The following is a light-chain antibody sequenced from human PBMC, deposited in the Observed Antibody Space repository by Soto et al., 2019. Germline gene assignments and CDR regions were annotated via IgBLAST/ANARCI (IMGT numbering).Light chain of an antibody. J-gene: IGKJ1*01. CDR1: QMLVHSEGNTY. Sequence: VVSDPAPLHLPVTLGQRATIYITSIQMLVHSEGNTYLNWFQQRPGQSPRRLIYKVSRRDSGVPDRFSGSGSATHFTLRISRVEAEDVGVYYCMQGSHWPSWALGQGTKVDIK. V-gene: IGKV2-30*02. CDR2: KVS. CDR3: MQGSHWPSWA.